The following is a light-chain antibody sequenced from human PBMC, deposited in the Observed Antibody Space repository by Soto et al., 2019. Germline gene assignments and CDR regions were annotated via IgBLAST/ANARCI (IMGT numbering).Light chain of an antibody. J-gene: IGLJ2*01. CDR3: SSYTSRSTAV. CDR1: SSDVGGYNS. V-gene: IGLV2-14*03. CDR2: DVS. Sequence: QSVLTQPASVSGSPGQSITISCTGTSSDVGGYNSVSWYQQYPGRAPKLIIYDVSDRPSGVSDRFSGSKSGNTASLTISGLQADVEADYYCSSYTSRSTAVFGGGTMVTVL.